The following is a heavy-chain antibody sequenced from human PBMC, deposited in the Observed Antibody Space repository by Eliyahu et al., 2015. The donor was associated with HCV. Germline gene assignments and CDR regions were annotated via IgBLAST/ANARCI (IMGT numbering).Heavy chain of an antibody. V-gene: IGHV4-4*07. CDR1: GDSFLDYT. J-gene: IGHJ4*02. CDR2: VYSTGTT. CDR3: AREGRDLPFDY. Sequence: QVQLQESGPGLLKTSETLSLTCSVSGDSFLDYTWTWIRQTAGKGLEWIGRVYSTGTTTYNPSLRGRVIMSIDTSKGQFSLKLNSVTAADTAVYFCAREGRDLPFDYWGRGILVSVSP.